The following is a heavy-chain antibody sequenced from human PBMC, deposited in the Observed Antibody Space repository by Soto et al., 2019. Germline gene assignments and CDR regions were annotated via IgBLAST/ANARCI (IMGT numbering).Heavy chain of an antibody. Sequence: QVQLVQSGGELRKPGASVKVSCEASGYSFRSYGINWVRQAPGQGLEWMGWINPYNGNRNYAQKFEDRITMTTDTSTNSVYMKLRSLRSDDTAVYYCARDRLRGYDSSGFYSWGQGTLVIVSS. CDR3: ARDRLRGYDSSGFYS. CDR1: GYSFRSYG. D-gene: IGHD3-22*01. J-gene: IGHJ5*02. V-gene: IGHV1-18*01. CDR2: INPYNGNR.